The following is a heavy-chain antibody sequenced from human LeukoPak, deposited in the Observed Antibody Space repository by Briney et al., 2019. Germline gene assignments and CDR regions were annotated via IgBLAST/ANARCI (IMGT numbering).Heavy chain of an antibody. V-gene: IGHV3-23*01. D-gene: IGHD6-13*01. CDR3: AKDPGQQLVRGDAFDI. Sequence: GGSLRLSCAASGFTFSSYAMSGVRQAPGKGLEWVSAISGSGGSTYYADSVKGRFTISRDNSKNTLYLQMNSLRAEDTAVYYCAKDPGQQLVRGDAFDIWGQGTMVTVSS. CDR2: ISGSGGST. CDR1: GFTFSSYA. J-gene: IGHJ3*02.